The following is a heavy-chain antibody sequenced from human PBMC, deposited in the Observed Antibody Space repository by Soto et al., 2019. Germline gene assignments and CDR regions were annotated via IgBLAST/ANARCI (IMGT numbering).Heavy chain of an antibody. Sequence: QVQLVQSGAEVKKPGSSVKVSCKASGGTFSSYAISWVRQAPGQGLEWMGGIIPIFGKANYAQKFQGRVTNAADESTSTAYMELSSLRSEYTVVYYCARASGYCSGGSCYDWGYYYGMDVLGQGTTVTVSS. J-gene: IGHJ6*02. V-gene: IGHV1-69*01. CDR2: IIPIFGKA. D-gene: IGHD2-15*01. CDR3: ARASGYCSGGSCYDWGYYYGMDV. CDR1: GGTFSSYA.